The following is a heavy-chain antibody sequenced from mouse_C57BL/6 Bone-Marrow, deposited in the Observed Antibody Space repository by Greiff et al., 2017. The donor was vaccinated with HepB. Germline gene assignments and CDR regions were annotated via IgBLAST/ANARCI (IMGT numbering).Heavy chain of an antibody. D-gene: IGHD3-2*02. J-gene: IGHJ4*01. V-gene: IGHV7-1*01. CDR2: SRDKANDYTT. CDR3: ARDARSGSNYYAMDY. CDR1: GFTFSDFY. Sequence: EVKVVESGGGLVQSGRSLRLSCATSGFTFSDFYMEWVRQAPGKGLEWIAASRDKANDYTTEYSASVKGRFIVSRDTSQSILDLQMNALRAEDTASYYCARDARSGSNYYAMDYWGQGTSVTVSS.